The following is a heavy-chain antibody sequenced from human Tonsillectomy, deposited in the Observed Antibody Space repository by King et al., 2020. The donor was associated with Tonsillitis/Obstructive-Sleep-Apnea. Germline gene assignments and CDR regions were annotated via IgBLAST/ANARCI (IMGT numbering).Heavy chain of an antibody. CDR2: IFSNDEK. CDR1: GFSLSNARMG. Sequence: TLKESGPVLVKPTETLTLTCTVSGFSLSNARMGVRWIRQPPGKALEWLAHIFSNDEKSYSTSLKSRLTISKDTSKRQVVLTMTNMDPVDTATYYCARSIREDYYYYYMDVWGKGTTVTVSS. V-gene: IGHV2-26*01. D-gene: IGHD1-26*01. J-gene: IGHJ6*03. CDR3: ARSIREDYYYYYMDV.